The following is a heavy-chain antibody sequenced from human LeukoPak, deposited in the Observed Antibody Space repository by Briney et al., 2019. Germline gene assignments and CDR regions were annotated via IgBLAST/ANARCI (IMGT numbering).Heavy chain of an antibody. CDR2: ISFDGSNK. Sequence: GGSLRLSCAASGFAFSNYAMHWVRQAPGKGLEWVSIISFDGSNKYYADSVKGRFTISRDNSKNTLYLQMNSLRAEDTAVYYCAKDRVVYNWNYAYYFDDWGQGTLVTVSS. V-gene: IGHV3-30*18. CDR3: AKDRVVYNWNYAYYFDD. D-gene: IGHD1-7*01. J-gene: IGHJ4*02. CDR1: GFAFSNYA.